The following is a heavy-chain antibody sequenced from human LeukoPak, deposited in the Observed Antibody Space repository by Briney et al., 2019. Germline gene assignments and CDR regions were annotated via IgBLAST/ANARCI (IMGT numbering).Heavy chain of an antibody. V-gene: IGHV1-46*01. D-gene: IGHD1-26*01. CDR1: GYTFTSYY. CDR3: ARVESWERSGSSQDAFDI. CDR2: INPSGSST. Sequence: ASVKVSCKTSGYTFTSYYMHWVRQAPGQGLEWMGIINPSGSSTIYAQNFQGSVTMTRDMSTSTVYMELSSLRSEDTAVYCCARVESWERSGSSQDAFDIWGQGTMVTVSS. J-gene: IGHJ3*02.